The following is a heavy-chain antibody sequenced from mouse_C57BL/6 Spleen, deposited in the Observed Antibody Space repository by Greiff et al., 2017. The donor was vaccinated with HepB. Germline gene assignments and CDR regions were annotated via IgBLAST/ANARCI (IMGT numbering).Heavy chain of an antibody. D-gene: IGHD2-4*01. V-gene: IGHV5-4*01. J-gene: IGHJ2*01. CDR2: ISDGGSYT. CDR3: AREKGLRLNSFDY. CDR1: GFTFSSYA. Sequence: EVKVVESGGGLVKPGGSLKLSCAASGFTFSSYAMSWVRQTPEKRLEWVATISDGGSYTYYPDNVKGRFTISRDNAKNNLYLQMSHLKSEDTAMYYCAREKGLRLNSFDYWGQGTTLTVSS.